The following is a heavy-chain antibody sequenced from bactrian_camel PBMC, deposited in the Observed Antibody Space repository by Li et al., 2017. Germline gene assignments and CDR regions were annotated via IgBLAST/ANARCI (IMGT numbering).Heavy chain of an antibody. Sequence: HVQLVESGGGSVQAGGSLRLSCKVSGHSRGSNCVGWYRLPPGRAPAEREGIAAIRRDGGETWYAASVKGRFTISQDSAKNTVDLQMNDLRPEDTAMYYCATQTTGRAFRYWGRGTQVTVS. CDR2: IRRDGGET. J-gene: IGHJ6*01. CDR1: GHSRGSNC. V-gene: IGHV3S45*01. D-gene: IGHD5*01. CDR3: ATQTTGRAFRY.